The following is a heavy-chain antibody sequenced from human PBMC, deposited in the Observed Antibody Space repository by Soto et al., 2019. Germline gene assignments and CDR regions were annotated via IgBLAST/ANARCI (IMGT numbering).Heavy chain of an antibody. D-gene: IGHD4-4*01. CDR1: GGSVSSGSYY. CDR2: IYYSGTT. V-gene: IGHV4-61*01. Sequence: SETLSLTCTVSGGSVSSGSYYWTWIRQPPGKGLEWLGYIYYSGTTNYNPPLNSLIPISVDPSGNQFSLKLSSVTAPDTAVYFCARTYCTTTACQAQGIDVWGQGTTVTVSS. CDR3: ARTYCTTTACQAQGIDV. J-gene: IGHJ6*02.